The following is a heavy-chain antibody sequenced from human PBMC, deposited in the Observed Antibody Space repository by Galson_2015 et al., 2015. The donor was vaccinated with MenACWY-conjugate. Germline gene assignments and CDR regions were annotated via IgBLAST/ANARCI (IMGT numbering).Heavy chain of an antibody. J-gene: IGHJ4*02. CDR2: IYPGDSDT. Sequence: QSGAEVTKPGESLQISCKASGCTFTTSWIGWGRQMPGKGLEWMGIIYPGDSDTKYSPSFQGLVTISADKSTSTAYLQWSSLTASDTAMYYCARHVDTSGYYPFDSWGQGTLVTVSS. CDR3: ARHVDTSGYYPFDS. D-gene: IGHD3-22*01. CDR1: GCTFTTSW. V-gene: IGHV5-51*01.